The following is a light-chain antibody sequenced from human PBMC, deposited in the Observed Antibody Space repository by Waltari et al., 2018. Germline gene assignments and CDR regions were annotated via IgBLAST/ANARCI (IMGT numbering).Light chain of an antibody. Sequence: ESVLTQSPGTLSLSPGERATLSGRASQSVTSSYLAWYQQKPGQAPRLLIYGASSRATGIPDRFSGSGSGTDFTLTISRLEPEDFAVYYCQQYGSSPWTFGQGTKVEIK. CDR3: QQYGSSPWT. CDR1: QSVTSSY. J-gene: IGKJ1*01. V-gene: IGKV3-20*01. CDR2: GAS.